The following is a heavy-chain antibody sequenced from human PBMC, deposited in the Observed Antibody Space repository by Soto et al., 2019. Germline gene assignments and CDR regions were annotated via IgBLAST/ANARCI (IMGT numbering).Heavy chain of an antibody. V-gene: IGHV3-7*01. Sequence: GGSLRLSCAASGFTFTNYWMTWVRQAPGKGLEWVANIKQDGSDKDSVDSVKGRFTISRDNAKNSLYLQMNSLRAEDTAVYYCARERYCSGDRCSGGNQNYYYMDVWGKGTTVTVSS. D-gene: IGHD2-15*01. CDR2: IKQDGSDK. J-gene: IGHJ6*03. CDR1: GFTFTNYW. CDR3: ARERYCSGDRCSGGNQNYYYMDV.